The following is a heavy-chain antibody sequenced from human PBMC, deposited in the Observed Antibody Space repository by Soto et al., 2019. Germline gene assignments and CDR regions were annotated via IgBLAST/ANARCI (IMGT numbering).Heavy chain of an antibody. Sequence: QVQLVQSGAEVKRSGASVKVSCKASGYTFSDYFIQWLRQAPGQGLEWVAWINPKTAATNYAKKFQGWATLTRDTSFSTAYLELTRLRPDDTGIYYCARIKGGLDHYRGMGVWGQGTAVTVSS. J-gene: IGHJ6*02. V-gene: IGHV1-2*04. CDR3: ARIKGGLDHYRGMGV. CDR2: INPKTAAT. D-gene: IGHD4-4*01. CDR1: GYTFSDYF.